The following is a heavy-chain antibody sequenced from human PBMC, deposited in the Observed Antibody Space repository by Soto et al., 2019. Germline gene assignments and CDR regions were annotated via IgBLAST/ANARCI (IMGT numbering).Heavy chain of an antibody. Sequence: SETLSLTCIVSGASISTGGYSRSWIRQPPGKGPEWIGYIYESGRTYYKPSLKSRASMSMDKSRNQFSVRLTSVTAADTAVYFCARGDRYSGSFSDYFDPWGQGTLVTVSS. CDR2: IYESGRT. D-gene: IGHD1-26*01. J-gene: IGHJ5*02. CDR3: ARGDRYSGSFSDYFDP. V-gene: IGHV4-30-2*01. CDR1: GASISTGGYS.